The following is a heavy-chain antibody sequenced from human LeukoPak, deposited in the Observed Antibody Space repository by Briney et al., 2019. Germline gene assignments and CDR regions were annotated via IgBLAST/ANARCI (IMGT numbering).Heavy chain of an antibody. D-gene: IGHD3-3*01. V-gene: IGHV1-69*05. Sequence: ASVKVSCKASGGTFSSYAISWVRQAPGQGLEWMGGIIPIFGTANYAQKFQGRVTITTDESTSTAYMELSSLRSEDTAVYYCARETTITIFGVVLRWFDPWGQGTLVTVSS. J-gene: IGHJ5*02. CDR3: ARETTITIFGVVLRWFDP. CDR1: GGTFSSYA. CDR2: IIPIFGTA.